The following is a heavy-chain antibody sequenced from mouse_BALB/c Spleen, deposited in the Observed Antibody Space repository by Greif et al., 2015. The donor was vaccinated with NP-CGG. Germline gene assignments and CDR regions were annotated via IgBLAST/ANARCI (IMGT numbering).Heavy chain of an antibody. CDR1: GFTFSSYG. J-gene: IGHJ4*01. CDR3: ARQNYYGNYAMDY. V-gene: IGHV5-6*01. CDR2: ISSGGSYT. Sequence: EVKLLESGGDLVKPGGSLKLSCAASGFTFSSYGMSWVRQTPDKRLEWVATISSGGSYTYYPDSVKGRFTISRDNAKNTLYLQMSSLKSEDTAMYYCARQNYYGNYAMDYWGQGTSVTVSS. D-gene: IGHD1-1*02.